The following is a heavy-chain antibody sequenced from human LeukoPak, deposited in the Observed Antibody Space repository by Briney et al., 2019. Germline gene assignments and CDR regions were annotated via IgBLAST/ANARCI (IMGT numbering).Heavy chain of an antibody. J-gene: IGHJ4*02. V-gene: IGHV3-23*01. D-gene: IGHD3-10*01. CDR1: GFTFNNYW. CDR3: AKRGPGSPQSGKYYFDY. Sequence: GGSLRLSCAASGFTFNNYWMHWVRQAPGKGLEWVSAISGRADLTFYADSVKGRFTISRDNSKNTLYLQMNSLRAEDTAVYYCAKRGPGSPQSGKYYFDYWGQGTLVTVSS. CDR2: ISGRADLT.